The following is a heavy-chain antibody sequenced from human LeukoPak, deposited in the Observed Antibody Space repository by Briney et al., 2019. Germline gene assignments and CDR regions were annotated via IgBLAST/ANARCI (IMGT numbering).Heavy chain of an antibody. CDR1: GFTFSTYS. V-gene: IGHV3-7*03. Sequence: GGSLRLSCAASGFTFSTYSMTWVRQAPGKGLEWVATIKPDGNDKFLVDSVKGRFTISRDNAKTSLFLQMNSLRAEDTAMYYCTTSDCEYWGQGALVTVSS. J-gene: IGHJ4*02. CDR3: TTSDCEY. CDR2: IKPDGNDK.